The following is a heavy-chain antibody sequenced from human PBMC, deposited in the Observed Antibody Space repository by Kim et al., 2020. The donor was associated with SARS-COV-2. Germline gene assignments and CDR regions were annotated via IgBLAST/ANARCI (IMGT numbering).Heavy chain of an antibody. V-gene: IGHV1-18*01. D-gene: IGHD4-17*01. Sequence: SATKVQGRVTLTTDTYTNTAYMELWSLRSDDTAMYYCARGAYGDVSFDYWGQGTLVTVSS. J-gene: IGHJ4*02. CDR3: ARGAYGDVSFDY.